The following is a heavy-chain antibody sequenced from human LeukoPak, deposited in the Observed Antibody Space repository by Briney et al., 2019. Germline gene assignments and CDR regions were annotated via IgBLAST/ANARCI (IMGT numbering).Heavy chain of an antibody. CDR2: MNPNSGNT. D-gene: IGHD3-10*01. Sequence: ASVKVSCKASGYTFTSYDINWVRQATGQGLEWMGWMNPNSGNTGYAQKFQGRVTITRNTSISTAYMELSRLRSDDTAVYYCATPYYGSGSYYNGYNWFDPWGQGTLVTVSS. CDR1: GYTFTSYD. V-gene: IGHV1-8*03. CDR3: ATPYYGSGSYYNGYNWFDP. J-gene: IGHJ5*02.